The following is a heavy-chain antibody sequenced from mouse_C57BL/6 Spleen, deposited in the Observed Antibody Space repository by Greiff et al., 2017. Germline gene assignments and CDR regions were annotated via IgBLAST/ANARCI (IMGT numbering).Heavy chain of an antibody. CDR1: GYSITSGYY. Sequence: EVQLVESGPGLVKPSQSLSLTCSVTGYSITSGYYWNWIRQFPGNKLEWMGYISYDGSNNYNPSLKNRISITRDTSKNQFFLKLNSVTTEDTATYYCAKGGNYEAAWFAYWGQGTLVTVSA. CDR2: ISYDGSN. D-gene: IGHD2-1*01. V-gene: IGHV3-6*01. CDR3: AKGGNYEAAWFAY. J-gene: IGHJ3*01.